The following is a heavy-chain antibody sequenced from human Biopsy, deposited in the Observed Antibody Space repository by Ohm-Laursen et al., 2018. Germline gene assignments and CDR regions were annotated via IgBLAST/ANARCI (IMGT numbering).Heavy chain of an antibody. CDR1: GGSISSFY. CDR2: ISNSGNT. CDR3: ARRGSGGRSFDY. V-gene: IGHV4-59*08. J-gene: IGHJ4*02. Sequence: TLSLTCAVSGGSISSFYWTWIRQAPGKGLEWIGFISNSGNTNYNPSLKSRVTISADTSKNQFSLKLGSVIVADTAVFYCARRGSGGRSFDYWGQGSLVTVSS. D-gene: IGHD2-15*01.